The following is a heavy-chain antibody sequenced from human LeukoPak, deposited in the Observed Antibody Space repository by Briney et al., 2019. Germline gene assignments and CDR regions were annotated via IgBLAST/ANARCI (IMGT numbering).Heavy chain of an antibody. J-gene: IGHJ3*02. CDR2: ISGYDGNT. CDR3: ARAGVTPKTGDGFDI. CDR1: GYSFTTYG. D-gene: IGHD4-23*01. V-gene: IGHV1-18*04. Sequence: GASVKVSCKASGYSFTTYGVSWVRQAPGQGLEWMGWISGYDGNTNSAPNLQGRVSMTTDTSMSTAYMELRSLRSDDTAMYYCARAGVTPKTGDGFDIWGQGTMVTVSS.